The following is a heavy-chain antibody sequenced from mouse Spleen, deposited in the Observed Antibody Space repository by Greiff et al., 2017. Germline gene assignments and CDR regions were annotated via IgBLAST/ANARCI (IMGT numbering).Heavy chain of an antibody. V-gene: IGHV1-9*01. Sequence: QVQLKQSGAELMKPGASVKISCKATGYTFSSYWIEWVKQRPGHGLEWIGEILPGSGSTNYNEKFKGKATFTADTSSNTAYMQLSSLTSEDSAVYYCARYTVPSAYWGQGTLVTVSA. CDR3: ARYTVPSAY. J-gene: IGHJ3*01. CDR1: GYTFSSYW. CDR2: ILPGSGST.